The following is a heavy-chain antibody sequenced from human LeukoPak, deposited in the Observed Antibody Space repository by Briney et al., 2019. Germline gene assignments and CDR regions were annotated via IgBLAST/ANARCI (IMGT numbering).Heavy chain of an antibody. CDR3: ATGEDYDSSGY. CDR1: GGSFSGRY. J-gene: IGHJ4*02. V-gene: IGHV4-34*01. CDR2: INHSGST. D-gene: IGHD3-22*01. Sequence: SETLSLTCAVYGGSFSGRYWSWIRQPPGKGLEWIGEINHSGSTNYNPSLKSRVTISVDTSKNQFSLKLSSVTAADTAVYYCATGEDYDSSGYWGQGTLVTVSS.